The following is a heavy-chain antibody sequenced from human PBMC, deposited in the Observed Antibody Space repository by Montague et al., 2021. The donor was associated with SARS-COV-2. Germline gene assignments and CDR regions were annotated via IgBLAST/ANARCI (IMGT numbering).Heavy chain of an antibody. V-gene: IGHV4-39*01. CDR3: ARHGQPRIGMIVVVIGYFDY. CDR2: IYSSGST. D-gene: IGHD3-22*01. J-gene: IGHJ4*02. Sequence: SETLSLTCTVSGGSISSSSYYWGWIRQPPGKGLEWIGRIYSSGSTYYNPSLKSRVTISVDTSKNQFSLKLSSVTAADTAVYYCARHGQPRIGMIVVVIGYFDYWGQGTLVTVSS. CDR1: GGSISSSSYY.